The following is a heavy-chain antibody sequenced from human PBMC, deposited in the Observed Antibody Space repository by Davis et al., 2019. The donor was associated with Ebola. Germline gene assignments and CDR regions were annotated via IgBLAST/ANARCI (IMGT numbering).Heavy chain of an antibody. Sequence: GESLKISCKGSGYSFTSYWISWVRQMPGKGLEWMGRIDPCDSYTNYSPSFQGHVTISADKSISTAYLQWSSLKASDTAMYYCARQRRNWKAYGMEVWGQGTTVTVSS. CDR3: ARQRRNWKAYGMEV. D-gene: IGHD1-20*01. V-gene: IGHV5-10-1*01. CDR2: IDPCDSYT. CDR1: GYSFTSYW. J-gene: IGHJ6*02.